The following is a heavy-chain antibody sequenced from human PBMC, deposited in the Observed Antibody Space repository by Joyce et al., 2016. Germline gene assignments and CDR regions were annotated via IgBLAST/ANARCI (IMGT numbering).Heavy chain of an antibody. D-gene: IGHD6-19*01. Sequence: QVQLTQSGAEARKPGASVKVSCKASGYTFNDHYIHWVRQAPGQGPEWMGTINPRGGRTSYVQKFQARLIMTMDTSTTTVYMELSSLRSEDTAVYYCARGGLYTSGWFVFYAHWGQGTLVTVSS. CDR3: ARGGLYTSGWFVFYAH. J-gene: IGHJ4*02. V-gene: IGHV1-46*02. CDR1: GYTFNDHY. CDR2: INPRGGRT.